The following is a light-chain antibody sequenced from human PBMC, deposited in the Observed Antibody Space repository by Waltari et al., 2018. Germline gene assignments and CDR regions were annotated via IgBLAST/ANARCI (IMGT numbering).Light chain of an antibody. CDR2: KYY. CDR3: TAWDDNLSVV. V-gene: IGLV1-47*01. CDR1: TSNIGSPY. Sequence: QSVLTQPPSASGTPGQRVTIPCFGITSNIGSPYLSWYQHTPGTTPNLPIHKYYQRPSGVPDRFSGSVSGTSASLAISGLRSEDEADYYCTAWDDNLSVVFGGGTKLTVL. J-gene: IGLJ3*02.